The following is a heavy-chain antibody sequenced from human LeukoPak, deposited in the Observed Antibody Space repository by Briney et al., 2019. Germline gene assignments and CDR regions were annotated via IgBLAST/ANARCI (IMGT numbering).Heavy chain of an antibody. V-gene: IGHV3-21*01. CDR1: RFTFSSYN. CDR3: ARDHFDWYYMDV. D-gene: IGHD3-9*01. J-gene: IGHJ6*03. CDR2: IRSSSRYI. Sequence: PGGALILSFSTSRFTFSSYNMNSVPQAPGKGLEWVSSIRSSSRYIKYVYSVKGRFTISSDHAKNQRYLQMNSLRAEDTAVYYCARDHFDWYYMDVWGKGTTVTVSS.